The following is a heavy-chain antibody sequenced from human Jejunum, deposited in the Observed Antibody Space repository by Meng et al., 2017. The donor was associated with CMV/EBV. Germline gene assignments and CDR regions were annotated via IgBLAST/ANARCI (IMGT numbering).Heavy chain of an antibody. CDR2: INYRGST. Sequence: AVFGGSFSPYSWSWIRQPPGKGLEWIGEINYRGSTYSNPSLKSRVTISVGTSKNQFSLNLSSVTAADTAVYYCATSLPDAWELLAYWGQGNLVTVSS. CDR3: ATSLPDAWELLAY. CDR1: GGSFSPYS. D-gene: IGHD1-26*01. J-gene: IGHJ4*02. V-gene: IGHV4-34*01.